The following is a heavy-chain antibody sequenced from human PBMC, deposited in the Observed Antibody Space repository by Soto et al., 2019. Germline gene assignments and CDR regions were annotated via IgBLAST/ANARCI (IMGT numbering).Heavy chain of an antibody. D-gene: IGHD6-13*01. CDR2: INPSGGST. CDR1: GYTFTSYY. J-gene: IGHJ4*02. V-gene: IGHV1-46*01. Sequence: QVQLVQSGAEVKKPGASVKVSCKASGYTFTSYYMHCVRQAPGQGLEWMGIINPSGGSTSYAQKFQGRATRTRDTSTSTVHMELSSLRSEDTAVYYCASIAAAGVGPTEYYFDYWGQGTLVTVSS. CDR3: ASIAAAGVGPTEYYFDY.